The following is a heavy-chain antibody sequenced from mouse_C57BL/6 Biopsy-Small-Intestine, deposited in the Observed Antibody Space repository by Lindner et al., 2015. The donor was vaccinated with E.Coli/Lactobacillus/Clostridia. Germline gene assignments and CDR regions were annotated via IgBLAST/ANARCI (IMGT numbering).Heavy chain of an antibody. Sequence: SVKVSCKVSGNTLTEVSMHWVRQAPGKGLEWMGGFDPEHAKAIYAQNFQGRVTMTEDTSTDTGYMELRSLRSEGTAVYYCAASHLIRFLEYKPRGGMDLWGQGTTVTVSS. CDR1: NTLTEVSM. D-gene: IGHD1-1*02. V-gene: IGHV1-83*01. J-gene: IGHJ1*01. CDR2: DPEHAKAI. CDR3: ASHLIRFLEYKPRGGMDL.